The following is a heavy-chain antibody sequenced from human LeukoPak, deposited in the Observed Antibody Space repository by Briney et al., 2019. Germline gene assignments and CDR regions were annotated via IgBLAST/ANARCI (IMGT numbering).Heavy chain of an antibody. D-gene: IGHD3-10*01. CDR1: GFTFSSYA. Sequence: GGSLRLSCAASGFTFSSYAMSWVRQAPGKGLEWASTISGSGGSTYYADSVKGRFTISRDNSKNTLYLQMNSLRAEDTAVYYCAKGFYYPSYYFDYWGQGTLVTVSS. CDR3: AKGFYYPSYYFDY. CDR2: ISGSGGST. V-gene: IGHV3-23*01. J-gene: IGHJ4*02.